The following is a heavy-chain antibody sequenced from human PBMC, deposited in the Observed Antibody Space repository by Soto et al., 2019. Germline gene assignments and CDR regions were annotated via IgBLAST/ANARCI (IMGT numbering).Heavy chain of an antibody. V-gene: IGHV3-48*03. CDR1: GFNFRLYE. J-gene: IGHJ5*01. CDR3: ARYGTRGDW. Sequence: SLRLSCQASGFNFRLYEMHWVRKAPGKGLEWVSYISSSGLTTYYADFAEGRFTISRDNAKDSLYLHLNSLRVGGTAVYYCARYGTRGDWWGLGTQVTVSS. CDR2: ISSSGLTT. D-gene: IGHD3-10*01.